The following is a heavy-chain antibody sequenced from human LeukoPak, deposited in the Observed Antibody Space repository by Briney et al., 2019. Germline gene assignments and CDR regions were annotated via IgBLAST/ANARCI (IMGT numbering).Heavy chain of an antibody. V-gene: IGHV3-43*01. Sequence: GGSLRLSCAASGFTFGDYTMHWIRQAPGKGLEWVSLISWDGGSTYYADSVKGRFTISRDNSKNSLYLQMNSLRTEDTALYYCAKDMGHYYDSSAIDYWGQGTLVTVSS. D-gene: IGHD3-22*01. CDR1: GFTFGDYT. J-gene: IGHJ4*02. CDR2: ISWDGGST. CDR3: AKDMGHYYDSSAIDY.